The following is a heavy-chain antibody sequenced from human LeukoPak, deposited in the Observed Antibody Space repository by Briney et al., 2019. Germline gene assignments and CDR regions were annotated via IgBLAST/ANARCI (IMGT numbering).Heavy chain of an antibody. CDR1: GFTFSSYA. D-gene: IGHD1-1*01. CDR3: AKDQRQGTTSLRTYYYYGMDV. J-gene: IGHJ6*02. Sequence: GGSLRLSCAASGFTFSSYAMSWVRQAPGKGLEWVSAISGSGGSTYYADSVKGRFTISRGNSKNTLYLQMNSLRAEDTAVYYCAKDQRQGTTSLRTYYYYGMDVWGQGTTVTVSS. V-gene: IGHV3-23*01. CDR2: ISGSGGST.